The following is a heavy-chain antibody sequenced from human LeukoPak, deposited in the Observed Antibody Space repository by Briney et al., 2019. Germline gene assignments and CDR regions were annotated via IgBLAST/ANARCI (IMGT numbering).Heavy chain of an antibody. Sequence: SVKVSCKASGGTFSSYAISWVRQAPGQGLEWMGGIIPIFGTANYAQKFQGRVTITADKSTSTAYMELNSLRAEDTAVYYCAKAVVIVPTATPFDYWGQGTLVTVSS. CDR3: AKAVVIVPTATPFDY. J-gene: IGHJ4*02. CDR2: IIPIFGTA. CDR1: GGTFSSYA. D-gene: IGHD2-2*01. V-gene: IGHV1-69*06.